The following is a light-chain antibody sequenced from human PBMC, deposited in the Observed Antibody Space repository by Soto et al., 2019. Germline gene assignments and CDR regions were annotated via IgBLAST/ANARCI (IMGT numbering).Light chain of an antibody. CDR2: DAS. V-gene: IGKV3-11*01. J-gene: IGKJ3*01. CDR3: QRRGSAFT. Sequence: EIVLTQSPSTLSVSPGERATLSCRASQSISSYLAWYQQKPGQAPRLLIYDASNRVAGTPDRFSGSGSGTDFTLTISSLEVDDFAVYYWQRRGSAFTFGPGTTVDFK. CDR1: QSISSY.